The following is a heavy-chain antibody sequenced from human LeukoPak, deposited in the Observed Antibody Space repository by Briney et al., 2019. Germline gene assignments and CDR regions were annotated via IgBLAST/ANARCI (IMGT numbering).Heavy chain of an antibody. Sequence: GGSLRLSCAACGFTFSAYWMSRVRQAPGKGREWVANIKQDGSDKYYVDSVKGRFTISRDNAKNSLYLQMNSLRAEDTAVYYCARKTVVGSYFDYWGQGTPVTVSS. D-gene: IGHD4-23*01. V-gene: IGHV3-7*03. J-gene: IGHJ4*02. CDR2: IKQDGSDK. CDR1: GFTFSAYW. CDR3: ARKTVVGSYFDY.